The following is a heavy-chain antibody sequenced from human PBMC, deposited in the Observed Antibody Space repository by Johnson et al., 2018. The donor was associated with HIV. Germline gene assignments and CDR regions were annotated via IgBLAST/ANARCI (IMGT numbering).Heavy chain of an antibody. CDR1: GFTVSNKY. CDR2: IYSGGST. J-gene: IGHJ3*02. V-gene: IGHV3-66*01. Sequence: VQLVESGGGLVQPGGSLRLSCAASGFTVSNKYMTWVRQSPWKGLEWVSVIYSGGSTYYADSVEGRFNISRDNSKNTVYLQMNSLRAEDPAVYYCSRVAALYDAFDIWGRGTMVTVSS. CDR3: SRVAALYDAFDI. D-gene: IGHD2-15*01.